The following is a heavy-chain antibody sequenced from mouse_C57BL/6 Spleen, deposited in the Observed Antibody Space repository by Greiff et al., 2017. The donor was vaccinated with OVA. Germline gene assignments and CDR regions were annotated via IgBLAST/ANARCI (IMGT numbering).Heavy chain of an antibody. J-gene: IGHJ1*03. CDR1: GYTFTSYG. D-gene: IGHD1-1*01. V-gene: IGHV1-81*01. Sequence: QVQLQQSGAELARPGASVKLSCKASGYTFTSYGISWVKQRTGQGLEWIGEIYPRSGNTYYNEKFKGKATLTADKSSSTAYMELRSLTSEDSAVYFCARWAPRLTTVVATGGYFDVWGTGTTVTVSS. CDR2: IYPRSGNT. CDR3: ARWAPRLTTVVATGGYFDV.